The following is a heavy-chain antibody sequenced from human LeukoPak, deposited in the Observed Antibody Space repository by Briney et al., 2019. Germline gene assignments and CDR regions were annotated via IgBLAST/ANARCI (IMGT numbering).Heavy chain of an antibody. CDR3: AREDCSSTSCYCLN. J-gene: IGHJ4*02. Sequence: SETLSLTCTVSGGSISSYYWSWIRQPPGKGLEWIGYIYYSGSTNYNPSLKSRVTITVDTSKNQFSLKLSSVTAADTAVYYCAREDCSSTSCYCLNWGQGTLVTVSS. V-gene: IGHV4-59*01. CDR1: GGSISSYY. CDR2: IYYSGST. D-gene: IGHD2-2*01.